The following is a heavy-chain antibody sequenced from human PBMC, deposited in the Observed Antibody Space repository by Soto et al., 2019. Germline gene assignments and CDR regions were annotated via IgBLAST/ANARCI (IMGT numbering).Heavy chain of an antibody. CDR2: INHSGST. V-gene: IGHV4-34*01. D-gene: IGHD2-15*01. CDR3: ARAWRGLIQH. CDR1: GGSFSGYY. Sequence: PSETLSLTCAVYGGSFSGYYWSWIRQPPGKGLEWIGEINHSGSTNYNPSLKSRVTISVDTSKNQFSLKLSSVTAADTAVYYCARAWRGLIQHWGQGTLVTVSS. J-gene: IGHJ1*01.